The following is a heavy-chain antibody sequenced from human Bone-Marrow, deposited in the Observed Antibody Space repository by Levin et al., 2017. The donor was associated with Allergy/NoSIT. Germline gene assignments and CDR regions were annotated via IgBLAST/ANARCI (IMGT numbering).Heavy chain of an antibody. CDR2: ISGSGGDT. V-gene: IGHV3-23*01. CDR1: GFTLSGHA. J-gene: IGHJ4*02. CDR3: ATTTVGGVTFAFDY. D-gene: IGHD1-26*01. Sequence: QPGGSLRLSCEVSGFTLSGHAMSWVRQTPGKGLEWVSAISGSGGDTHYADSVKGRFTISRDNSKNTVYLQMNSLRADDTALYYCATTTVGGVTFAFDYWGQGTPVTVSS.